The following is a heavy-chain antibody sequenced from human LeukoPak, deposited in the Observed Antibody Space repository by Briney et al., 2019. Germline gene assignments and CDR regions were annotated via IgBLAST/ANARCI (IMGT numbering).Heavy chain of an antibody. Sequence: SETLSLTCTVSGYSISSGYYWGWIRQPPGKGLEWIGTIYHSGSTYYNPSLKSRLTISVDTSKNQFSLKLTSLTAADTAVYYCARTGYSSGWYSLWGRGTLVTVSS. J-gene: IGHJ2*01. CDR2: IYHSGST. CDR3: ARTGYSSGWYSL. V-gene: IGHV4-38-2*02. CDR1: GYSISSGYY. D-gene: IGHD6-19*01.